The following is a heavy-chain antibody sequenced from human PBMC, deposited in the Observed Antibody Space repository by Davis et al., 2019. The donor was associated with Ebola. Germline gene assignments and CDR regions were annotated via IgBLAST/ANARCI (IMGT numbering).Heavy chain of an antibody. D-gene: IGHD3-22*01. Sequence: PSETLSLTCTVSGGPVRSSSHYWSWIRQPPGKRLEWIGYIFYSGSTKYNPSLKGRVTISVDTSKNQFSLNLYSVTAADTAVYYCARDLRYDSSGYDYYFYMDVWGKGTTVTVSS. CDR2: IFYSGST. V-gene: IGHV4-61*01. J-gene: IGHJ6*03. CDR3: ARDLRYDSSGYDYYFYMDV. CDR1: GGPVRSSSHY.